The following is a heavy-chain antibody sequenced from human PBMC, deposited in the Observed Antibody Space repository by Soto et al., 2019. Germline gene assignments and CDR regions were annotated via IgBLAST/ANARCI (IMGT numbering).Heavy chain of an antibody. D-gene: IGHD6-13*01. V-gene: IGHV1-8*01. CDR3: ARGAAAAHDAFDI. CDR1: GYTFTSYD. CDR2: MNPNSGNT. Sequence: ASVKVSCKASGYTFTSYDINWVRQATGQGLEWMGWMNPNSGNTGHTQKFQGRVTMTRNTSISTAYMELSSLRSEDTAVYYCARGAAAAHDAFDIWGQGTMVTVSS. J-gene: IGHJ3*02.